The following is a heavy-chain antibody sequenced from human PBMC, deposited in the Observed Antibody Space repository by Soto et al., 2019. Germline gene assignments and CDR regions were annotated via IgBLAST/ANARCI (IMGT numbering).Heavy chain of an antibody. V-gene: IGHV1-18*01. CDR2: ISAYNGNT. J-gene: IGHJ3*02. Sequence: GASVKVSCKASGYTFTSYGISWVRQAPGQGLEWMGWISAYNGNTNYAQKLQGRVTMTTDTSTSTAYMELRSLRSDDTAVYYCARDLYYGSGSYAPDAFDIWGQGTMVTVSS. CDR3: ARDLYYGSGSYAPDAFDI. D-gene: IGHD3-10*01. CDR1: GYTFTSYG.